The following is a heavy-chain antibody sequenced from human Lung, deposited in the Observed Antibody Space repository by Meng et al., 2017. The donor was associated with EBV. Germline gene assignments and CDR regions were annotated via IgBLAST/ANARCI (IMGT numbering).Heavy chain of an antibody. CDR1: GFTFSDYY. D-gene: IGHD2/OR15-2a*01. Sequence: GQLVESGGGLVKVGGSLRLSCVASGFTFSDYYMTWIRQAPGKGLEWLSYISSRGGYTDSADSVKGRFTISRDNAKNSVYLQMNSLRPDDTAVYYCARAHGLNNYWGLGTLVTVSS. CDR3: ARAHGLNNY. J-gene: IGHJ4*02. V-gene: IGHV3-11*05. CDR2: ISSRGGYT.